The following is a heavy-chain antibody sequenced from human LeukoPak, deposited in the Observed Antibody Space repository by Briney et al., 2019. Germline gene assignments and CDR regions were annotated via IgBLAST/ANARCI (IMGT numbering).Heavy chain of an antibody. D-gene: IGHD3-9*01. CDR1: GFTFSSYA. V-gene: IGHV3-23*01. J-gene: IGHJ5*02. CDR2: ISGSGGST. CDR3: AKDIGAGYYNGWFDP. Sequence: GGSLRLSCAASGFTFSSYAMSWVRQAPGKGLEWVSAISGSGGSTYYADSVKGRFTISRDNSKNTLYLQMNSLRAEDTALYYCAKDIGAGYYNGWFDPWGQGTLVTVSS.